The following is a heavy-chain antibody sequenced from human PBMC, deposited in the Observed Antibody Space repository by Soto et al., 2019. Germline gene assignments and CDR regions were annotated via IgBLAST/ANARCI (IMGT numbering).Heavy chain of an antibody. V-gene: IGHV4-39*01. D-gene: IGHD6-19*01. CDR1: GGSITRNNHY. CDR2: ILYSGSI. CDR3: ARLGSSGWYQGSCFDY. Sequence: QLQLQESGPGLVKPSETLSLTCTVSGGSITRNNHYWGWIRQSPGKGLEWIGSILYSGSINYNPSLKSRVTISVETSKNQFSLKMSSVAAADTAVYYCARLGSSGWYQGSCFDYWGQGTLVNVSS. J-gene: IGHJ4*02.